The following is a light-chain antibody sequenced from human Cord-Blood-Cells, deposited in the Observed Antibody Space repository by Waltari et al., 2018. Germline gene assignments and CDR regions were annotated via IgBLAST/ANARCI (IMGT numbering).Light chain of an antibody. V-gene: IGLV2-14*01. CDR2: EVS. CDR1: SSDVVGYNT. Sequence: SPLSQPPSLSGTPGQPYNISCNGTSSDVVGYNTVSSYQKHPGKAPKLMIYEVSNRPSGVSNRFSGSKSGNTASLTISGLQAEDEADYYCSSYTSSSTLYVFGTGTKVTVL. CDR3: SSYTSSSTLYV. J-gene: IGLJ1*01.